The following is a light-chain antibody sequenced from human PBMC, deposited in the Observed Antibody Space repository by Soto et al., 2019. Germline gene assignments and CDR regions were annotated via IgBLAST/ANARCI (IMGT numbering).Light chain of an antibody. V-gene: IGKV4-1*01. CDR2: WAS. J-gene: IGKJ4*01. CDR1: QSVLYSSNNKNY. CDR3: QQYYSTFSGLT. Sequence: DIVMTQSPDSLAVSLGERATINCKSSQSVLYSSNNKNYLAWYQQKPGQPPKLLIYWASTRESGVPDRFSGSGSGTDFTLTISSLQAEDVAVYYCQQYYSTFSGLTFGGGTKVEIK.